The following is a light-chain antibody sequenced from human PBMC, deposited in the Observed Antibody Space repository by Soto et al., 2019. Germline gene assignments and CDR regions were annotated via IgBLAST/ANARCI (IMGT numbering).Light chain of an antibody. CDR1: QSISSW. CDR2: DAS. V-gene: IGKV1-5*01. CDR3: QQYNSYPYT. J-gene: IGKJ2*01. Sequence: DIQMTQSPSTLSASVGDRVTITCRASQSISSWLAWYQQKPGKAPKLLIYDASSLEGGVPSRFSGSGSATEFTLTISSLQPDDFASYYCQQYNSYPYTFGQGTKLEIK.